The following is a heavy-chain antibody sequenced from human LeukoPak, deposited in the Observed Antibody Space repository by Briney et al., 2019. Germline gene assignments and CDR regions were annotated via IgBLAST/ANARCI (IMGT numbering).Heavy chain of an antibody. V-gene: IGHV4-31*03. Sequence: SETLSLTCTVSGGSISSGGYYWSWIRQHPGKGLEWIGYIYYSGSTYYNPSLKSRVTISVDTSKNQFSLKLSSVTAAGTAVYYCARDGITMVRGAETTYYYYYYGMDVWGQGTTVTVSS. J-gene: IGHJ6*02. CDR2: IYYSGST. CDR1: GGSISSGGYY. CDR3: ARDGITMVRGAETTYYYYYYGMDV. D-gene: IGHD3-10*01.